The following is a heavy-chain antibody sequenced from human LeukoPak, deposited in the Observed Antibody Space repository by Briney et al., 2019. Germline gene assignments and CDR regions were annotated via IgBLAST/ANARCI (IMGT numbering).Heavy chain of an antibody. D-gene: IGHD3-22*01. V-gene: IGHV4-61*08. CDR2: IYYSGST. Sequence: SETLSLTCTVSGGSVSSGDCYWSWLRQPPGKRLEWIGYIYYSGSTNYNPSLKSRVTISVDTSKNQFSLNLSSVTATDTAVYYCARSYYDSRGHSFDYWGQGTLVTVSS. J-gene: IGHJ4*02. CDR3: ARSYYDSRGHSFDY. CDR1: GGSVSSGDCY.